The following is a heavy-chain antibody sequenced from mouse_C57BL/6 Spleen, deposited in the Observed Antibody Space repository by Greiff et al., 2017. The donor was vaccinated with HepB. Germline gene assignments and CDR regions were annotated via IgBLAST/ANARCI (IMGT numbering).Heavy chain of an antibody. D-gene: IGHD3-1*01. Sequence: EVQLKESGPELVKPGASVKMSCKASGYTFTDYNMHWVKQSHGKSLEWIGYINPNNGGTSYNQKFKGKATLTVNKSSSTAYMELRSLTSEDSAVYYCARSGYWGWFAYWGQGTLVTVSA. CDR1: GYTFTDYN. CDR3: ARSGYWGWFAY. CDR2: INPNNGGT. V-gene: IGHV1-22*01. J-gene: IGHJ3*01.